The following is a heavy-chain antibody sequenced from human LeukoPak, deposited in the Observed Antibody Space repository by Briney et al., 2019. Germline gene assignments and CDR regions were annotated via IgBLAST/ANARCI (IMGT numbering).Heavy chain of an antibody. CDR1: GYTFTSYY. Sequence: ASVKVFCKASGYTFTSYYMHWVRQAPGQGLEWMGIINPNGGSTSYAQKFQGRVTMTRDTSTSTVYMDLSSLRSEDTAVYYCARRGSQLNFDYWGQGTLVIVSS. V-gene: IGHV1-46*01. CDR2: INPNGGST. CDR3: ARRGSQLNFDY. J-gene: IGHJ4*02. D-gene: IGHD5-18*01.